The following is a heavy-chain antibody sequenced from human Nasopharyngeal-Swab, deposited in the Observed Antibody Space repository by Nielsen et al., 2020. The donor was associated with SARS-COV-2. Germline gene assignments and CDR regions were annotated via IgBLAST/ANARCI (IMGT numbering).Heavy chain of an antibody. D-gene: IGHD3-10*01. Sequence: GGSLRLSCVASGLTVSDHWMSWVRQAPGKGLEWVGNINEDGSEKRYVESVKGRFTISRDNAQNSLFLQMNSLRGEDTAVYYCAREKGYQVLLDYYYHGLDVWGHGTAVTVSS. J-gene: IGHJ6*02. CDR2: INEDGSEK. CDR1: GLTVSDHW. CDR3: AREKGYQVLLDYYYHGLDV. V-gene: IGHV3-7*03.